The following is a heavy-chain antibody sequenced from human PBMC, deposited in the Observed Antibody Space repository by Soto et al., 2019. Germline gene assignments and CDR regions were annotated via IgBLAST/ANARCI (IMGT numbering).Heavy chain of an antibody. V-gene: IGHV3-30*04. D-gene: IGHD1-26*01. CDR1: GFTFSSYA. Sequence: GGSLRLSCAASGFTFSSYAMHWVRQAPGKGLEWVAVISYDVSNKYYADSVKGRFTISIDNSKNTLYLQMNSMRAEDTTVYYCARDSLSGSYYAFDIWGQGTMVTVSS. CDR2: ISYDVSNK. CDR3: ARDSLSGSYYAFDI. J-gene: IGHJ3*02.